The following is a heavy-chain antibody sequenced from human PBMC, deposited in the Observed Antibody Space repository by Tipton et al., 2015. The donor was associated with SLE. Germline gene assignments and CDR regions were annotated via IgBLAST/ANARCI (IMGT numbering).Heavy chain of an antibody. V-gene: IGHV4-38-2*01. J-gene: IGHJ4*02. CDR2: IYYSGST. CDR3: AWGELYSLFDY. CDR1: GYSISSGYY. Sequence: LRLSCAVSGYSISSGYYWGWIRQPPGKGLEWIGSIYYSGSTYYNPSLKSRVPISVDTSKNQFSLKLSSVTAADTAVYYCAWGELYSLFDYWGQGTLVTVSS. D-gene: IGHD3-16*01.